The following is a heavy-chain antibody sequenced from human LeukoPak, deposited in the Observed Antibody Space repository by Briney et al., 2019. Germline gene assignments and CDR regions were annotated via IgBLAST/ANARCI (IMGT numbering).Heavy chain of an antibody. V-gene: IGHV3-74*01. CDR3: ATGNYYDSRGYYTFGH. CDR1: GFAFNKYW. Sequence: PGGSLRLSCAASGFAFNKYWMHWVRQAPGKGLVWVSRINGDGSTTSYADSVKGGFTISRDNAKNTLYLQMSSLRAEDTAVYHCATGNYYDSRGYYTFGHWGQGTLVTVSS. J-gene: IGHJ4*02. CDR2: INGDGSTT. D-gene: IGHD3-22*01.